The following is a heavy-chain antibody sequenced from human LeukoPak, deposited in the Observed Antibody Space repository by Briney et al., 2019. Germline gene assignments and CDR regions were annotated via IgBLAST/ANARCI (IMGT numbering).Heavy chain of an antibody. D-gene: IGHD3-10*01. CDR3: ARADYYGSGSSGAFDI. CDR1: GGSISSYY. CDR2: IYTSGST. Sequence: SESLSLTCTVSGGSISSYYWSWIRQPAGKGLEWIGRIYTSGSTNYNPSLKSRVTMSVDTSKIQFSLKLSSVTAADTAVYYCARADYYGSGSSGAFDIWGQGTMVTVSS. V-gene: IGHV4-4*07. J-gene: IGHJ3*02.